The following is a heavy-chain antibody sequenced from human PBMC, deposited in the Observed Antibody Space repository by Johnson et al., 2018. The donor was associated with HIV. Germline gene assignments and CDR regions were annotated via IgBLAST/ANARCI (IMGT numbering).Heavy chain of an antibody. D-gene: IGHD2-21*02. CDR2: IKQDGVEK. Sequence: VQLVESGGGLVQPGGSLRLSCAASGFTVSSNYMSWVRQAPGKGLEWVANIKQDGVEKYYVDSVKGRFTISRDNAKNSLYLQMNSLRAEDTAVYYCARGGAYCGGDCNAFDIWGQGTMVTGSS. CDR1: GFTVSSNY. CDR3: ARGGAYCGGDCNAFDI. J-gene: IGHJ3*02. V-gene: IGHV3-7*01.